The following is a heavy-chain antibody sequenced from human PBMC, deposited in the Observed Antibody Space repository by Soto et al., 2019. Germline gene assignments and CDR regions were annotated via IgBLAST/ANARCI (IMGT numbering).Heavy chain of an antibody. Sequence: SETLSLTCAVYGGSFSGYYWSCLRQPPGKGLEWIGEINHSGSTNYNPSLKSRVTISVDTSKNQFSLKLSSVTAADTAVYYCARVPPRRGYSYSYRGGWCDPYGQESL. CDR1: GGSFSGYY. J-gene: IGHJ5*02. CDR3: ARVPPRRGYSYSYRGGWCDP. V-gene: IGHV4-34*01. D-gene: IGHD5-18*01. CDR2: INHSGST.